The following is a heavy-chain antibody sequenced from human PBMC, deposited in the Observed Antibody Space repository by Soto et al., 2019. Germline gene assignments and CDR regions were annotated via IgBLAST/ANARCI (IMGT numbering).Heavy chain of an antibody. CDR3: ARSIVVVTALDY. V-gene: IGHV1-3*05. D-gene: IGHD2-21*02. Sequence: QVQLVQSGAEEKKPGASVKVSCKASGYTFTSYAMHWVRQAPGQRLEWMGWINAGNGNTKYSQKFQGRVTITRDTSASTAYMELSSLGPDDTAVYYCARSIVVVTALDYWGQGTLVTVSS. CDR2: INAGNGNT. CDR1: GYTFTSYA. J-gene: IGHJ4*02.